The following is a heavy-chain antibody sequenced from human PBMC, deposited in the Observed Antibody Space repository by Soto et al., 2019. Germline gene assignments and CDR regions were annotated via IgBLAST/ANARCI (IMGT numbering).Heavy chain of an antibody. J-gene: IGHJ4*02. CDR3: TTGIYYDILTGYHNVAY. CDR2: IKSKTDGGTA. Sequence: GGSLRLFCVASGFNLSHPWMTWVRQAAGKGLEWVGRIKSKTDGGTADYAAPVKGRATISRDDSKNTVYLQMNSLKTEDTAVYYCTTGIYYDILTGYHNVAYWGQGALVTVSS. CDR1: GFNLSHPW. D-gene: IGHD3-9*01. V-gene: IGHV3-15*01.